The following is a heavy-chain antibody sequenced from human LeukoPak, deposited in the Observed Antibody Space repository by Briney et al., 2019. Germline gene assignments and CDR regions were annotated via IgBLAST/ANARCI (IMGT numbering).Heavy chain of an antibody. D-gene: IGHD4-17*01. V-gene: IGHV4-4*02. Sequence: PSETLSLTCAVSGGSISSSNWWSWVRQPPGKGLEWIGEIYHSGSTNYNPSLKSRVTISVDKSKNQFSLKLSSVTAADTAVYYCAIYQGVYGDYSNAFDIWGQGTMVTVSS. CDR3: AIYQGVYGDYSNAFDI. J-gene: IGHJ3*02. CDR1: GGSISSSNW. CDR2: IYHSGST.